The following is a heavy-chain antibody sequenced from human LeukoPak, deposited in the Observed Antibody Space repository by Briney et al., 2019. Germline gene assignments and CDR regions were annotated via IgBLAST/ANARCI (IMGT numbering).Heavy chain of an antibody. CDR3: ARVFWVFYYYYYMDV. J-gene: IGHJ6*03. D-gene: IGHD3-10*02. Sequence: PSETLSLTCTVSGGSISSYYWSWIRQPAGKGLEWIGRIYTSGSTNYNPSLKSRVTMSVDTSKNQFSLKLSSVTAADTAVYYCARVFWVFYYYYYMDVWGKGTTVTVSS. V-gene: IGHV4-4*07. CDR1: GGSISSYY. CDR2: IYTSGST.